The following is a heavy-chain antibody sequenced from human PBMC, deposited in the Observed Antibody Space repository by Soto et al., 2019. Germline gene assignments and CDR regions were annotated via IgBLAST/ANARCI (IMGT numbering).Heavy chain of an antibody. J-gene: IGHJ4*02. CDR2: TYYRSKWYN. CDR3: ARGDGFSTFDS. CDR1: GDSVSSNTVA. Sequence: PSQTLSLTCAISGDSVSSNTVAWNWIRQSPSRGFEWLGRTYYRSKWYNDYAVSVKSRITINPDTSENQFSLQLNSVTPEDAALDYCARGDGFSTFDSWGQGTLVTVAS. D-gene: IGHD3-10*01. V-gene: IGHV6-1*01.